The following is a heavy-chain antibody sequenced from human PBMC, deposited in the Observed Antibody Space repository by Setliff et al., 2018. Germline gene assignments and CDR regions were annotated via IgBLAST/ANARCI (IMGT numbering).Heavy chain of an antibody. CDR1: GYSISSGYY. Sequence: SETLSLTCAVSGYSISSGYYWGWIRQPPGKGLEWIGSIYHSGSTYYNPSLKSRVTISVDTSKNQFSLKLSSVTAADTAVYCCARGRYDYVCGSYRSDPYYFDYWGQGTLVTVSS. D-gene: IGHD3-16*02. CDR3: ARGRYDYVCGSYRSDPYYFDY. CDR2: IYHSGST. V-gene: IGHV4-38-2*01. J-gene: IGHJ4*02.